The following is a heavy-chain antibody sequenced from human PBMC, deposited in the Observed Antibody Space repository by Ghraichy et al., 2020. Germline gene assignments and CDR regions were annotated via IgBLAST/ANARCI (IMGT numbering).Heavy chain of an antibody. J-gene: IGHJ6*02. Sequence: GESLNISCTASGFTFKSHWMSWVRQAPGKGLEWVANIKQDGSEKYYVDSVKGRFTISRDNAKNSLYLQINSLRAEDTAVYYCARVGDFWSGYRNGMDVWGQGTTVTVSS. D-gene: IGHD3-3*01. CDR3: ARVGDFWSGYRNGMDV. CDR1: GFTFKSHW. CDR2: IKQDGSEK. V-gene: IGHV3-7*01.